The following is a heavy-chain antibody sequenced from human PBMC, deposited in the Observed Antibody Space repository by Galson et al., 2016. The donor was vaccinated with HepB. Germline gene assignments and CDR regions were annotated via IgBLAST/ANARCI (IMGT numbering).Heavy chain of an antibody. J-gene: IGHJ5*02. V-gene: IGHV4-31*03. CDR3: ARIHWSLNWFDP. Sequence: TLSLTCTVSGDSISGGGYYWSWIRQHPGKGLEWIGYISDSRSAFYNPSLESRVSISLDTSKNQFSLKMKSVTVADTAVHYCARIHWSLNWFDPWGPGTLVIVSS. CDR1: GDSISGGGYY. D-gene: IGHD2-8*02. CDR2: ISDSRSA.